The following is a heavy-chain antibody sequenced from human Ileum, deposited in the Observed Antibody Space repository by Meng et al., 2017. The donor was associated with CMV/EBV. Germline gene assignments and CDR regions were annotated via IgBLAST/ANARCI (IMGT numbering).Heavy chain of an antibody. CDR2: IKQDGSTK. V-gene: IGHV3-7*01. CDR3: ATSYGSETMWDY. Sequence: GGSLRLSCATSGFTFSSYWMSWVRQAPGKGLEWVANIKQDGSTKYYVDSVKGRFIISRDNAKSSLYLQMNSLRAEDTAVYYCATSYGSETMWDYWGQGTLVTVSS. CDR1: GFTFSSYW. D-gene: IGHD3-10*01. J-gene: IGHJ4*02.